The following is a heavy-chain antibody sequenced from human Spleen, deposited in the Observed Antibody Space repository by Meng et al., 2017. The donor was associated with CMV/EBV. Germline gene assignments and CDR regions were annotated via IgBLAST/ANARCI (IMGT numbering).Heavy chain of an antibody. CDR3: ATTPYRRSSGTDY. CDR2: INGSGST. J-gene: IGHJ4*02. V-gene: IGHV4-34*01. D-gene: IGHD6-6*01. Sequence: SETLSLTCAVYGGSFSVYYWSWIRQPPGKGLEWIGEINGSGSTSNNPSLESRVTISLDTSKNQFSLKLTSVTAADTAVYYCATTPYRRSSGTDYWGQGTPVTVSS. CDR1: GGSFSVYY.